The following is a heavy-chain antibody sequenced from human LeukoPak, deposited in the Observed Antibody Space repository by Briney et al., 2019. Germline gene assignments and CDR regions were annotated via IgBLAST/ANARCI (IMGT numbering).Heavy chain of an antibody. J-gene: IGHJ4*02. CDR3: ARESSGWYTVIFDY. CDR2: IYTSGST. CDR1: GGSISSGSYY. D-gene: IGHD6-19*01. V-gene: IGHV4-61*02. Sequence: SETLSLTCTVSGGSISSGSYYWSWIRQPAGKGLEWIGRIYTSGSTNYNPSLKSRVTISVDTSKNQFSLKLSSATAADTAVYYCARESSGWYTVIFDYWGQGTLVTVSS.